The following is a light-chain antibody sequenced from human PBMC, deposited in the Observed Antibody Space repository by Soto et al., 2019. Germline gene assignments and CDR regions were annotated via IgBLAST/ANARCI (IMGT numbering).Light chain of an antibody. V-gene: IGKV1-5*01. CDR3: QHSNSYPIT. J-gene: IGKJ5*01. CDR2: DAP. Sequence: DIQMTQSPSTLSASVGDRVTITCRASQSIATYFTWYQQKPEKAPKLLIYDAPSLKSGVPSRFSGSGSGTEFTLTISSLQPDDFATYCCQHSNSYPITFGQGTRLENK. CDR1: QSIATY.